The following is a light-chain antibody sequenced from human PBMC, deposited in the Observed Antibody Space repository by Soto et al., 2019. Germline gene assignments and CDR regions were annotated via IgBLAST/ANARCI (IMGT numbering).Light chain of an antibody. V-gene: IGKV3-20*01. Sequence: EIVLTQSPGTLSLSPGERATFSCRASQSVSSSYLAWYQQKPGQAPRLLIYGASSRATGIPDRFSGSGSGTDFTLTISRLEPEDFAVYYCQQYGSSITFGQGTGLEIK. CDR1: QSVSSSY. CDR3: QQYGSSIT. J-gene: IGKJ5*01. CDR2: GAS.